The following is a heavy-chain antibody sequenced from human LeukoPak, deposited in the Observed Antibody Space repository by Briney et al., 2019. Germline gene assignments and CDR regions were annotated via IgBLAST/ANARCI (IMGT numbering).Heavy chain of an antibody. V-gene: IGHV3-64D*06. J-gene: IGHJ4*02. CDR1: GFTFSNHF. CDR3: MKDLTGTWSFDY. CDR2: IGPNGAST. Sequence: GGSLRLSCSTSGFTFSNHFMQWVRHAPGGGLECVSSIGPNGASTLYADSVKGRFTISRDNSKNALYLQLTSLRLEDTALYHCMKDLTGTWSFDYGGQGTLVTVSS. D-gene: IGHD3-9*01.